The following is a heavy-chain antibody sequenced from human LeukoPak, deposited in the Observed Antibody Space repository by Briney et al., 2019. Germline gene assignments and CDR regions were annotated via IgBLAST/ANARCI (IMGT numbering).Heavy chain of an antibody. Sequence: PGGSLRLSCAVSGFTFKSYWMHWVRQAPGKGLVWVSRINTDGSSTSYADSVKGRFTISRDNAKNTLYLQMNSLRAEDTAVYYRARDRSGSYDYWGQGTLVTVSS. D-gene: IGHD1-26*01. CDR2: INTDGSST. CDR1: GFTFKSYW. V-gene: IGHV3-74*01. J-gene: IGHJ4*02. CDR3: ARDRSGSYDY.